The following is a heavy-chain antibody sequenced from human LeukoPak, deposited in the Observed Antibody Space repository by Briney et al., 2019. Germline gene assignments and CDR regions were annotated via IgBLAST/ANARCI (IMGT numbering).Heavy chain of an antibody. D-gene: IGHD1-26*01. J-gene: IGHJ4*02. CDR1: GFTFSSYW. CDR2: IKEDGSEK. Sequence: GGSLRLSCAASGFTFSSYWMSWVRQAPGKGLEWMANIKEDGSEKYHVDSVKGRFTISRDNAKNSLYLQMNNLRVEDTAVYYCARDRGQVGLFDYWGQGTLVTVSS. V-gene: IGHV3-7*03. CDR3: ARDRGQVGLFDY.